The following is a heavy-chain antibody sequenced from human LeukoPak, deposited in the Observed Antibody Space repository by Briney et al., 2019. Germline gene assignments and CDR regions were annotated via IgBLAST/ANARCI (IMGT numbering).Heavy chain of an antibody. Sequence: ASVKVSCKASGYTFTSYYMHWVRQVPGQGPEWMGIINPSGGSTSYAQKFQGRVTMTRDTSTSTVYMELSSLRSEDTAVYYCARMSNDILTGENWFDPWGQGTLVTVSS. J-gene: IGHJ5*02. D-gene: IGHD3-9*01. CDR2: INPSGGST. CDR3: ARMSNDILTGENWFDP. V-gene: IGHV1-46*01. CDR1: GYTFTSYY.